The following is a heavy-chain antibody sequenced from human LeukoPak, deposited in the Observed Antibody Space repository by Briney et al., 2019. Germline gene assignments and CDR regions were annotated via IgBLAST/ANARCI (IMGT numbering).Heavy chain of an antibody. V-gene: IGHV1-18*01. CDR3: ARMMSIPVAGHRPLFDY. Sequence: ASVKVSCKASGYTFTSYGINWVRQAPGQGVEGMGWISAYNGNTNYAQKLQDRVTMTTDTSTSTAYMELRSLRSDDTAIYYCARMMSIPVAGHRPLFDYWGQGTLVTVSS. D-gene: IGHD6-19*01. J-gene: IGHJ4*02. CDR2: ISAYNGNT. CDR1: GYTFTSYG.